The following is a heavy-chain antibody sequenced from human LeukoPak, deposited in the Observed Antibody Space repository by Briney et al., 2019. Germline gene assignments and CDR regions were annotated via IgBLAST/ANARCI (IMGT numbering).Heavy chain of an antibody. CDR1: GYTFTGYY. Sequence: VASVKVSCKASGYTFTGYYMHWVRQAPGQGLEWMGWINPNSGGTNYAQKFQGRVTMTRDTSISTAYMELSSLKASDTAMYYCARELSSSQFVRGYNWFDPWGQGTLVTVSS. CDR2: INPNSGGT. V-gene: IGHV1-2*02. CDR3: ARELSSSQFVRGYNWFDP. J-gene: IGHJ5*02. D-gene: IGHD6-13*01.